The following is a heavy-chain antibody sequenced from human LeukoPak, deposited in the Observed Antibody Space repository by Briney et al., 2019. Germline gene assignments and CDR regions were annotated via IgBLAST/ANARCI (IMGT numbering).Heavy chain of an antibody. J-gene: IGHJ6*04. V-gene: IGHV3-43*01. D-gene: IGHD6-19*01. CDR1: GFTFDDYT. CDR2: ISWDGGST. CDR3: AKDAVDSSGWYSMDV. Sequence: GGSLRLSCAASGFTFDDYTMHWVRQAPGKGLEWVSLISWDGGSTYYADSVKGRFTISRDNSKNSLYLQMNSLRTEDTALYYCAKDAVDSSGWYSMDVWGKGTTVTISS.